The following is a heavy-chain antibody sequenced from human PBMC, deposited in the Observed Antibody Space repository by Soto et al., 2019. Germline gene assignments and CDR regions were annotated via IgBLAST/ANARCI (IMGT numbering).Heavy chain of an antibody. D-gene: IGHD1-1*01. V-gene: IGHV1-2*04. CDR2: INPNNGGT. CDR1: GYTFTDYY. CDR3: ARGSPTTTPFDY. J-gene: IGHJ4*02. Sequence: VSVKVSCKASGYTFTDYYMHWVRQAPGQGLEWMGWINPNNGGTSYAQKFEGWVTMTRDTSISTAYMEVRRLTSDDTAVYYCARGSPTTTPFDYWGQGTLVTVSS.